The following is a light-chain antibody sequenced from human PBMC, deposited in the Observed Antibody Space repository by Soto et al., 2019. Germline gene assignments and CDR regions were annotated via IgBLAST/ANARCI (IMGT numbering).Light chain of an antibody. Sequence: DIQMTQSPSSLSASVGDRVTITCRASQSISNYLNWYQQKPGKAPKLLISAASSMQSGVPSRFSGSGSATDFTLTISSLQPDDSATYYCQQCFSPLWTFGQGTKVEV. V-gene: IGKV1-39*01. J-gene: IGKJ1*01. CDR2: AAS. CDR3: QQCFSPLWT. CDR1: QSISNY.